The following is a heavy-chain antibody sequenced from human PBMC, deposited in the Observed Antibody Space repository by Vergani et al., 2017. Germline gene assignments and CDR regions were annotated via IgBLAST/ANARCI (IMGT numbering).Heavy chain of an antibody. CDR2: IKQDGSEK. CDR1: GFLLSNYW. Sequence: DVQLVDSGGGVVQPGGSLRLPCAASGFLLSNYWMHWVRHAPGRGLEWVANIKQDGSEKYYVDSGRGRFTISRDNAKNSLYSQMNSLSAEDKAVYSCARPCDPDDYDAIDIWGQGTMVTVSS. V-gene: IGHV3-7*01. D-gene: IGHD4-11*01. CDR3: ARPCDPDDYDAIDI. J-gene: IGHJ3*02.